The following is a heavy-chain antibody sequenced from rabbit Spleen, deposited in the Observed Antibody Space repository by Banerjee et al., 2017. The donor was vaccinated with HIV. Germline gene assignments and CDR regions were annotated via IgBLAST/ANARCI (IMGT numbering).Heavy chain of an antibody. Sequence: QEQLVESGGGLVQPEGSLTLTCTASGFSFSSTYYMCWVRQAPGKGLEWIGYIDPVFGITYYANWVNGRFSISRENAQNTVFLQMTSLTAADTATYFCARDRDVGADGRATDCLDLWGQGTLVTVS. D-gene: IGHD5-1*01. CDR2: IDPVFGIT. CDR1: GFSFSSTYY. CDR3: ARDRDVGADGRATDCLDL. J-gene: IGHJ5*01. V-gene: IGHV1S45*01.